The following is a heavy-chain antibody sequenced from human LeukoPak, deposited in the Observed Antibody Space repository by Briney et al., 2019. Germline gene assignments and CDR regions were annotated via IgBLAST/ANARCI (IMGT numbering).Heavy chain of an antibody. CDR2: ISYDGSNK. CDR3: ARTDTAMVFGKKDYFDY. CDR1: GFTFSSYA. J-gene: IGHJ4*02. D-gene: IGHD5-18*01. V-gene: IGHV3-30-3*01. Sequence: GGSLRLSCAASGFTFSSYAMHWVRQAPGKGLEWVAVISYDGSNKYYADSVKGRFTISRDNSKNTLYLQMNSLRAEDTAVYYCARTDTAMVFGKKDYFDYWGQGTLVTVSS.